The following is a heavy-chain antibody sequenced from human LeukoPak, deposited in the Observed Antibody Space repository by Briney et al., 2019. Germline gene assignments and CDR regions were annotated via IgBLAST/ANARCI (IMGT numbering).Heavy chain of an antibody. D-gene: IGHD2-15*01. CDR3: VRGAGYFRSWFDP. Sequence: PGGSLRLSCAASGFTVSNNYMTWVRQAPGKGLEWVSLIYSAGSTYYADSVKGRFTISRDNSKNTVYLQMNSLRAEDTAVYYCVRGAGYFRSWFDPWGQGTLVTVSS. CDR2: IYSAGST. CDR1: GFTVSNNY. J-gene: IGHJ5*02. V-gene: IGHV3-66*01.